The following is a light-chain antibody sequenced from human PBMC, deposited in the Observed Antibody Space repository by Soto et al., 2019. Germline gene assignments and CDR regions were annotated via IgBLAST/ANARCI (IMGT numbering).Light chain of an antibody. J-gene: IGKJ1*01. CDR2: GAS. CDR1: QSVSNTY. V-gene: IGKV3-20*01. Sequence: DIVLTQSPGTLSLSPGERATLSCRASQSVSNTYLAWYQQKPGQAPRLLIYGASSRAPGIPDRFSGSGSGTDFTLTISRLEAEDFAVYYCQHYGTAFGQGTKVDI. CDR3: QHYGTA.